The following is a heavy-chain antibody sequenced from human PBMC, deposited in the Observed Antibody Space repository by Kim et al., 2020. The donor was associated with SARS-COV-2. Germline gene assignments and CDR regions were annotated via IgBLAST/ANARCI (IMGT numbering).Heavy chain of an antibody. J-gene: IGHJ5*02. CDR2: IDPNDGST. Sequence: ASVKVSCKAFGYTFISYYMYWVRQAPGQGLEWMGRIDPNDGSTTYAQKFQGRVTMTRDTSTSTVYMEVSSLRSEDTAVYYCARDLFTADYNWFDPWGQGTLVTVSS. D-gene: IGHD2-21*02. CDR3: ARDLFTADYNWFDP. CDR1: GYTFISYY. V-gene: IGHV1-46*01.